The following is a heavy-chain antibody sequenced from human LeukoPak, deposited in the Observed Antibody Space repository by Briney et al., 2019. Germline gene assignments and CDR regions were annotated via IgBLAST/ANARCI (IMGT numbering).Heavy chain of an antibody. V-gene: IGHV3-7*01. J-gene: IGHJ5*02. CDR1: AFIFSGHW. Sequence: GGSLRLSCEGSAFIFSGHWMNWVRQTPGKGLEWVASIKEDGSERQYVDSVKGRFTISRANARNSLYLQMNSLRAEDTAVYYSARYSSSNWFDPWGQGTLVTVSS. CDR3: ARYSSSNWFDP. CDR2: IKEDGSER. D-gene: IGHD6-6*01.